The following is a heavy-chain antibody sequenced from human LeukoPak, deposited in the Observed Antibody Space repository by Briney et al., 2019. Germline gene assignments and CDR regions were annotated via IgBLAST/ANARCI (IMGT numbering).Heavy chain of an antibody. J-gene: IGHJ5*02. Sequence: ASVKVSCKASGYTFTGYYMHWVRQAPGQGLEWMGGIIPIFGTANYAQKFQGRVTITADESTSTAYMELSSLRSEDTAVYYCARVATTVVTLENWFDPWGQGTLVTVSS. CDR3: ARVATTVVTLENWFDP. CDR2: IIPIFGTA. CDR1: GYTFTGYY. V-gene: IGHV1-69*13. D-gene: IGHD4-23*01.